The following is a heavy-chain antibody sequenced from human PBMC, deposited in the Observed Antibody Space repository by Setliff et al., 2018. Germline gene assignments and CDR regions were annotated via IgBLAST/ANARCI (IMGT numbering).Heavy chain of an antibody. D-gene: IGHD3-9*01. V-gene: IGHV3-23*01. Sequence: GGSLRLSCAASGFTFSSYAMSWVRQAPGKGLEWVSAISGSGGSTYYADSVKGRFTISRDNSKNTLYLQMNSLRAEDTAVYYCAKGGNYDILTGYLSMDVWGQGTTVTVS. CDR3: AKGGNYDILTGYLSMDV. J-gene: IGHJ6*02. CDR2: ISGSGGST. CDR1: GFTFSSYA.